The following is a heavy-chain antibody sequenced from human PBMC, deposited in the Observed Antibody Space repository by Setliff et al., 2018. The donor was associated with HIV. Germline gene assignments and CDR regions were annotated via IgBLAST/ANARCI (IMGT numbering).Heavy chain of an antibody. CDR2: ISGSSTTI. CDR1: GFPFSAYI. CDR3: AKVATWTGTTYYFES. D-gene: IGHD1-1*01. J-gene: IGHJ4*02. V-gene: IGHV3-48*01. Sequence: GGSLRLSCAASGFPFSAYIMNWVRQAPGKGLEWISYISGSSTTIYYADSVKGRFIISRDNAKDSLYLQMNSLRAEDTAVYYCAKVATWTGTTYYFESWGQGTLVTVSS.